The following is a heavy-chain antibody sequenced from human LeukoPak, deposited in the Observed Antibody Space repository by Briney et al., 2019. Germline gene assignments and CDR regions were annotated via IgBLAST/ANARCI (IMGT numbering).Heavy chain of an antibody. CDR2: IYYNGST. Sequence: SETLSLTCTVSGGSISTSSYYWGWIRQPPGKGLQWIGSIYYNGSTYYNPSLKSRVIISIDTSKNQFSLKLSSVTAADTAVYYCAKDGRTVGALDYYYMDVWGKGTTVTISS. CDR3: AKDGRTVGALDYYYMDV. J-gene: IGHJ6*03. CDR1: GGSISTSSYY. V-gene: IGHV4-39*02. D-gene: IGHD1-26*01.